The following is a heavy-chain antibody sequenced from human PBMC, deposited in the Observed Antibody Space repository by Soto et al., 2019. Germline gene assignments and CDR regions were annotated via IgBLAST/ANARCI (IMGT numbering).Heavy chain of an antibody. CDR1: GGTFSSYA. Sequence: SVKVSCKASGGTFSSYAISWVRQAPGQGLEWMGGIIPIFGTANYAQKFQGRVTITADESTSTAYMELSSLRSEDTAVYYCAIPYGGAAGMRYYYGMDAWGQGTTVTVSS. CDR2: IIPIFGTA. J-gene: IGHJ6*02. CDR3: AIPYGGAAGMRYYYGMDA. V-gene: IGHV1-69*13. D-gene: IGHD6-13*01.